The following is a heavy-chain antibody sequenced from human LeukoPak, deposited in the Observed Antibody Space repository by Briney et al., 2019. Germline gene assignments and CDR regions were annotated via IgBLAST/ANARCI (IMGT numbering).Heavy chain of an antibody. V-gene: IGHV4-39*01. Sequence: SETLSLTCTVSGGSISSSSYFWGWIRQPPGKGLEWIGSIYYSGSTYYNPSLKSRVTISVDTSKNQFSLKLSSVTAADTAVYYCARHPKLGYYYYYYMDVWGKGTTVTVSS. J-gene: IGHJ6*03. CDR2: IYYSGST. CDR3: ARHPKLGYYYYYYMDV. D-gene: IGHD1-7*01. CDR1: GGSISSSSYF.